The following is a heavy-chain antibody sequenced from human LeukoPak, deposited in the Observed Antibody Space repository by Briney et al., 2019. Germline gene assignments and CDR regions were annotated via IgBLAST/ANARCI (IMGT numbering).Heavy chain of an antibody. CDR2: INHSGST. D-gene: IGHD4-17*01. J-gene: IGHJ4*02. Sequence: PSETLSLTCAVYGGSFSGYYWSWIRQPPGKGLEWIGEINHSGSTNYNPSLKSRVTISVDMSKNQFSLKLSSVTAADTAVYYCARGLVDESGETRAHFDYWGQGTLVTVSS. V-gene: IGHV4-34*01. CDR3: ARGLVDESGETRAHFDY. CDR1: GGSFSGYY.